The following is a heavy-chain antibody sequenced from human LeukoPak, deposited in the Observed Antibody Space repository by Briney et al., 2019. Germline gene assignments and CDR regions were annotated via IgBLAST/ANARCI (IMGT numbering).Heavy chain of an antibody. Sequence: GGSLRLSCAASGFTFSSYAMSWVRQAPGKGLEWVSAISGSGGSTYYADSVKGRFTISRDNSKNTLYLQMNSLRAEDTAVYYCVKDHCSTTSCYGDYSSLFYMDVWGRGATVTVSS. V-gene: IGHV3-23*01. CDR3: VKDHCSTTSCYGDYSSLFYMDV. CDR1: GFTFSSYA. CDR2: ISGSGGST. D-gene: IGHD2-2*01. J-gene: IGHJ6*03.